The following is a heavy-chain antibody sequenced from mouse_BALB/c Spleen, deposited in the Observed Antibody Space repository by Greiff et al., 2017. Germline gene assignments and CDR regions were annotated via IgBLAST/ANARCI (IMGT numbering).Heavy chain of an antibody. J-gene: IGHJ1*01. CDR1: GFTFSSYW. Sequence: EVQLVESGGGLVQPGGSMKLSCVASGFTFSSYWMSWVRQSPEKGLEWVAEIRLKSDNYATHYAESVKGKFTISRDDSKSRLYLQMNNLRAEDTGIYYCTASSYRGYFDVWGAGTTVTVSS. V-gene: IGHV6-3*01. CDR3: TASSYRGYFDV. D-gene: IGHD1-1*01. CDR2: IRLKSDNYAT.